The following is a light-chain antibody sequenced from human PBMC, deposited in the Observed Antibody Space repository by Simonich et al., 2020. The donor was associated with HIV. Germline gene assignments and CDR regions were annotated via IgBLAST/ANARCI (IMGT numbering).Light chain of an antibody. Sequence: DVVMTQSPLSLPVTLGQPASISCRSSQSLVHSDGNTYLNWFQQRTGQSPRCLIYKVSNRDSGVPDRFSGSGSGTDFTLKISRVEAEDVGVYFCMQGTHWPVTFGGGTKVEIK. V-gene: IGKV2-30*02. CDR3: MQGTHWPVT. CDR2: KVS. J-gene: IGKJ4*01. CDR1: QSLVHSDGNTY.